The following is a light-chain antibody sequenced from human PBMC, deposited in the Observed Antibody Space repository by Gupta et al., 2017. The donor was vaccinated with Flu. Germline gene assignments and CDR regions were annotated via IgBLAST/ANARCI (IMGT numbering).Light chain of an antibody. CDR3: QQADSFPPT. Sequence: DIQMTQSPSSVSASLGDRVTITCRASQDISYWLAWYQQKPGKAPQLLLYTTSNLQTGVPSRFSGSGSGTDFTLTISSLQPEDFATYYCQQADSFPPTFGGGTRVEIK. CDR1: QDISYW. J-gene: IGKJ4*01. CDR2: TTS. V-gene: IGKV1-12*01.